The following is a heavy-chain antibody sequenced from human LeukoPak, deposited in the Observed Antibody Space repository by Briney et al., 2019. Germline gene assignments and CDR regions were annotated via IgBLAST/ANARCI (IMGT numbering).Heavy chain of an antibody. J-gene: IGHJ4*02. CDR2: ISGSGGST. CDR3: AKSPYYYDSSGPTGDY. Sequence: GGSLRLSCAASGFTFSSYAMSWVRQAPGKGLEWVSAISGSGGSTYYADSVKGRFTISRDNSKNTLYLQVDSLRAEDTAVYYCAKSPYYYDSSGPTGDYWGQGTLVTVSS. V-gene: IGHV3-23*01. CDR1: GFTFSSYA. D-gene: IGHD3-22*01.